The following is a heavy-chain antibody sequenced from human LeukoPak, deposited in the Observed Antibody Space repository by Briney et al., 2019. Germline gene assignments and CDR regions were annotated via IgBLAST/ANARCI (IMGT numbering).Heavy chain of an antibody. J-gene: IGHJ5*02. Sequence: SETLSLXCTVSGGSISSSSYYWVWIRQPPEKGLEWIGSIYYSGSTYYNPSLKSRVTISVDTSKNQFSLKLSSVTAADTAVYYSVAGTAMVMDWFDPWGQGTLVTVSS. CDR2: IYYSGST. V-gene: IGHV4-39*01. CDR1: GGSISSSSYY. CDR3: VAGTAMVMDWFDP. D-gene: IGHD5-18*01.